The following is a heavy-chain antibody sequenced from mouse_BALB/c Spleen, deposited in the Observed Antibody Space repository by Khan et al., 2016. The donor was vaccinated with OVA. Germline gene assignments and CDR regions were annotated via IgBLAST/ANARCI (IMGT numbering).Heavy chain of an antibody. V-gene: IGHV1-4*01. CDR2: IIPSNDYT. CDR1: DYTFTTYT. J-gene: IGHJ3*01. D-gene: IGHD2-14*01. CDR3: VREGAYYRSDGWFAY. Sequence: QVQLKQSGAELARPGASVKMSCKASDYTFTTYTIHWVKQRPGQGLEWIGYIIPSNDYTNYNQKFKDRATLTADKSSSTAYMQLSSLTSEDSAVYYCVREGAYYRSDGWFAYWGQGTLVTVSA.